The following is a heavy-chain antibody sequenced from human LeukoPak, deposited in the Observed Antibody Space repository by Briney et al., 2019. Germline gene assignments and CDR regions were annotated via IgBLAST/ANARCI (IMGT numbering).Heavy chain of an antibody. CDR2: ISYDGSNK. V-gene: IGHV3-30*04. D-gene: IGHD6-13*01. J-gene: IGHJ6*02. Sequence: GGSPRLSCAASGFTFSSFPMHWVRQAPGKGLEWVAVISYDGSNKYYADSVKGRFTISRDNSKNTLYLQMNSLRAEDTAVYYCARGYSSSWYGNYYYGMDVWGQGTTVTVSS. CDR1: GFTFSSFP. CDR3: ARGYSSSWYGNYYYGMDV.